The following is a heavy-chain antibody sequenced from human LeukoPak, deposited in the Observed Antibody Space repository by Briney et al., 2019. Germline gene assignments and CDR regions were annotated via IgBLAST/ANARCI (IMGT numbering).Heavy chain of an antibody. CDR1: GYTFTGYY. Sequence: GASVKFSCKASGYTFTGYYMHWVRQAPGQGLEWMGWINPNSGGTNYSQKFQGRVTMTRDTSISTAYMELSRLRSDDTAVYYCARVSTSCCYEIDYWGQGTLVTVSS. V-gene: IGHV1-2*02. D-gene: IGHD2-2*01. J-gene: IGHJ4*02. CDR2: INPNSGGT. CDR3: ARVSTSCCYEIDY.